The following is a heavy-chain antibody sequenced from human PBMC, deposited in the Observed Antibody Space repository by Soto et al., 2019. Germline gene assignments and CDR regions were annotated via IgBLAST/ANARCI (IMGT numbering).Heavy chain of an antibody. CDR2: IWSDGSRQ. V-gene: IGHV3-33*01. J-gene: IGHJ6*02. CDR3: AGEPKGGTYDVDV. CDR1: RLTFSTYD. D-gene: IGHD3-16*01. Sequence: QVQLVESGGGVVQPGTSLRLSCAASRLTFSTYDMHWVRQAPGKGLEWVALIWSDGSRQYYGDSVKGRFTISRDNSKNTLYLQMNGRRVEDTAVYFCAGEPKGGTYDVDVWGQGTTVTVSS.